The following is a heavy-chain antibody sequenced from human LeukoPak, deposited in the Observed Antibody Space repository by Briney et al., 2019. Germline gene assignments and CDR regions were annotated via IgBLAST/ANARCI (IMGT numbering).Heavy chain of an antibody. CDR1: GGSISSYY. CDR3: ASTITGITEYFQH. V-gene: IGHV4-59*01. Sequence: PSETLSLTCTVSGGSISSYYWSWIRQPPGKGPEWIGYIYYSGSTNYNPSLKSRVTISVDTSKNQFSLKLSSVTAADTAVYYCASTITGITEYFQHWGQGTLVTVSS. J-gene: IGHJ1*01. CDR2: IYYSGST. D-gene: IGHD1-20*01.